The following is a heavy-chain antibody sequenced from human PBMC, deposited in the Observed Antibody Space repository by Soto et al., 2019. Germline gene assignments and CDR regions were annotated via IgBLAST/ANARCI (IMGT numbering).Heavy chain of an antibody. Sequence: PGVSLRLSCAASGFTFSSYSMSWVRQAPGKGLEWVSVIYSGGSTYYADSVKGRFTISRDNSKNTLYLQMDSRGAEDTAIYYCAKVVGDGNDCYDFWGQGTLATVSS. J-gene: IGHJ4*02. CDR1: GFTFSSYS. V-gene: IGHV3-23*03. CDR3: AKVVGDGNDCYDF. D-gene: IGHD2-15*01. CDR2: IYSGGST.